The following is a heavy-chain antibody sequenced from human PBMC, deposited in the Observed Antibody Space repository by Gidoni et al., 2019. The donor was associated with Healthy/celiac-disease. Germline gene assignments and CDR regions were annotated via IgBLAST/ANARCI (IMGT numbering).Heavy chain of an antibody. D-gene: IGHD2-15*01. CDR2: ISAYKGNT. CDR3: ARDGSDIVVVVAATGWFDP. J-gene: IGHJ5*02. CDR1: GYTFTSYG. V-gene: IGHV1-18*01. Sequence: QVQLVQSGAEVKKPGASVTVSCKASGYTFTSYGISWVRQAPGQGLEWMGWISAYKGNTNYAQKLQGRVTMTTDTSTSTAYMELRSLRSDDTAVYYCARDGSDIVVVVAATGWFDPWGQGTLVTVSS.